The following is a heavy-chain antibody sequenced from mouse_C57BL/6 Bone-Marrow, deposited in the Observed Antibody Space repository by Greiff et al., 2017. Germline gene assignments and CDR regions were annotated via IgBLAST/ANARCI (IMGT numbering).Heavy chain of an antibody. Sequence: EVQLQQSGPGLVKPSQSLSLTCSVTGYSITSGYYWNWIRQFPGNKLEWMGYISYDGSNNYNPSLKNRISITRDTSKNQFFLKLNSVTTEDTATYYCAREDSNSPFAYWGQGTLVTVSA. D-gene: IGHD2-5*01. CDR1: GYSITSGYY. CDR3: AREDSNSPFAY. CDR2: ISYDGSN. V-gene: IGHV3-6*01. J-gene: IGHJ3*01.